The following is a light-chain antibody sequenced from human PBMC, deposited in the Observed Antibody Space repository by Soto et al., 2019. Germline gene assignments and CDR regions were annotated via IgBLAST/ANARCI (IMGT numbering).Light chain of an antibody. CDR1: SSDVGGYTY. CDR3: SSYAGITPYV. CDR2: EVS. V-gene: IGLV2-8*01. J-gene: IGLJ1*01. Sequence: QSVLTQPPSASGSPGQSVTISCTGTSSDVGGYTYVSWYQQHPGKAPKLMIYEVSKRPSGVPDRFSGSKSGNTASLTVSGLQAEDGADYYCSSYAGITPYVFGTGTKGTVL.